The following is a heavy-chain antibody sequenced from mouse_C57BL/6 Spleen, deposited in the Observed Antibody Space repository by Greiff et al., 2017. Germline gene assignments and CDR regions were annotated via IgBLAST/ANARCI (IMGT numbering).Heavy chain of an antibody. CDR3: ASSHYYGSSWFDY. CDR2: INPYNGGT. V-gene: IGHV1-19*01. CDR1: GYTFTDYY. D-gene: IGHD1-1*01. J-gene: IGHJ2*01. Sequence: EVQLQQSGPVLVKPGASVKMSCKASGYTFTDYYMNWVKQSHGKSLEWIGVINPYNGGTSYNQKFKGKATLTVDKSSSTAYMELNSLTSEDSAVYYCASSHYYGSSWFDYWGQGTTLTVSS.